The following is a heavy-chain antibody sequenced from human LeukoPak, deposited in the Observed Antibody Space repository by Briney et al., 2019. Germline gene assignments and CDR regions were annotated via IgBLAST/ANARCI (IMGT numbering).Heavy chain of an antibody. V-gene: IGHV4-39*06. CDR2: IYYSGST. J-gene: IGHJ4*02. CDR3: ASGGNFPFDY. Sequence: SETLSLTCTVYGGSISSSSYYWGWIRQPPGKGLEWIGSIYYSGSTYYNPSLKSRVTISVDTSKNQFALKLSSVTAADTAVYYCASGGNFPFDYWGQGTLVTVSS. CDR1: GGSISSSSYY.